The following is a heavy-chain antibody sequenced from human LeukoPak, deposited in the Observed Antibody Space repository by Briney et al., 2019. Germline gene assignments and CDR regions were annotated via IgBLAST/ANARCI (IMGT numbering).Heavy chain of an antibody. J-gene: IGHJ6*02. D-gene: IGHD1-26*01. Sequence: ASVKVSCKASGYTLTNYDINWVRQATGQGLEWMGWMNPNSGHTGYTQKFQGRVTMTRDTSISTAYMELCSLRFEDTAVYYCVRVQSGSYARYGMDVWGQGTTVIVSS. CDR3: VRVQSGSYARYGMDV. CDR2: MNPNSGHT. CDR1: GYTLTNYD. V-gene: IGHV1-8*01.